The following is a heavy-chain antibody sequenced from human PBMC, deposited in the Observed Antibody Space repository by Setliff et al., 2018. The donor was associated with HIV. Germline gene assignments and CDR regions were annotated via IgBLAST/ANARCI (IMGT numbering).Heavy chain of an antibody. D-gene: IGHD3-3*01. J-gene: IGHJ6*03. Sequence: ASVKVSCKASGYTFTNYYIHWVRQAPGQGLEWMGIIDPSGGSPTYAQKFQGRVTLTSDTSTSTVYMDLSSLRSEDTAVYYCARATYTLQFLKWSPDSSLYYYYMDVWGKGTTVTVSS. CDR2: IDPSGGSP. CDR1: GYTFTNYY. CDR3: ARATYTLQFLKWSPDSSLYYYYMDV. V-gene: IGHV1-46*01.